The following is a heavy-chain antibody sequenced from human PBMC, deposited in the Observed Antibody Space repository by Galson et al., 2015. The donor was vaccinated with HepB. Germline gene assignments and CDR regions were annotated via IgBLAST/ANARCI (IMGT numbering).Heavy chain of an antibody. Sequence: SLRLSCAASGFTFDDYAMRWVRQAPGKGLEWVSGISWNSDIIGYADSVKGRSTISRDSAKYALYLQMNRLRPEDTAVYYCAKGYSYSKSPVDHWGQGTLVTVSS. CDR2: ISWNSDII. CDR1: GFTFDDYA. CDR3: AKGYSYSKSPVDH. J-gene: IGHJ4*02. D-gene: IGHD2-15*01. V-gene: IGHV3-9*01.